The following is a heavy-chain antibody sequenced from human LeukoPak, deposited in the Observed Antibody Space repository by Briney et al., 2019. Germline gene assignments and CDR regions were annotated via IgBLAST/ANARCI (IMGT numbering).Heavy chain of an antibody. J-gene: IGHJ6*02. D-gene: IGHD6-13*01. Sequence: GASLRLSCATSGFTFSSYAMSWVRQAPGKGLEGVSVISGSGRGTYYADPVKGRFTISRDNSENTLYLQMNSLRAEDTAVYYCAKDPGFGSSWYNYYFYGMDVWGQGTTVTVSS. CDR1: GFTFSSYA. CDR2: ISGSGRGT. CDR3: AKDPGFGSSWYNYYFYGMDV. V-gene: IGHV3-23*01.